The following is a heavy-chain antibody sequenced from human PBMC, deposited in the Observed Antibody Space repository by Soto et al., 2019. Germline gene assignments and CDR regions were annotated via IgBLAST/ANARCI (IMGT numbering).Heavy chain of an antibody. V-gene: IGHV3-30*18. J-gene: IGHJ6*02. Sequence: PGGSLRLSCAASGFTFSSYGMHWVRQAPGKGLEWVAVISYDGSNKYYADSVKGRLTISRDNSKNTLYLQMNSLRAEDTAVYYCAKDSLAYYDFWSGYYNAVNYGMAVWGQGTTVTVSS. D-gene: IGHD3-3*01. CDR1: GFTFSSYG. CDR2: ISYDGSNK. CDR3: AKDSLAYYDFWSGYYNAVNYGMAV.